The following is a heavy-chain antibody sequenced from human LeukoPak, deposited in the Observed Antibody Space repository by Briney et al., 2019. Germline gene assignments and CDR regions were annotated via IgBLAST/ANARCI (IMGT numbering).Heavy chain of an antibody. CDR3: ARDYRGGWNDY. D-gene: IGHD1-26*01. Sequence: PGGSLRLSCAAAGFTFSGYWMSWVRQTTEKGLECVAKINEDGSEKHYVDSVRGRFTTSRDNAKNSFYLQMNSLRVEDTAVYYCARDYRGGWNDYWVQGTLVTVSS. CDR2: INEDGSEK. V-gene: IGHV3-7*01. CDR1: GFTFSGYW. J-gene: IGHJ4*02.